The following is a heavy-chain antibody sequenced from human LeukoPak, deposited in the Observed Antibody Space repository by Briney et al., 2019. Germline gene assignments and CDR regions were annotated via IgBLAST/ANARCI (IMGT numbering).Heavy chain of an antibody. CDR2: VFHSGST. J-gene: IGHJ4*02. CDR1: GDSISTNEW. V-gene: IGHV4-4*02. Sequence: PSETLSLTCSVSGDSISTNEWWSWVRQPPGKGLEWIGEVFHSGSTNYNPSLKSRVTISIDKSNNQFSLEVTSVTAADTAIYYCARDLAVAGTNYFDFWGQGVLVTVSS. CDR3: ARDLAVAGTNYFDF. D-gene: IGHD6-19*01.